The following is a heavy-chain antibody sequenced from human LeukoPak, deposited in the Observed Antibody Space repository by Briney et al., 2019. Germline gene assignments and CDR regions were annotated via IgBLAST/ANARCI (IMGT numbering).Heavy chain of an antibody. J-gene: IGHJ2*01. V-gene: IGHV3-53*01. CDR2: IYSGGST. CDR3: ATDKVACSSTSCHYWYFDL. D-gene: IGHD2-2*01. Sequence: GGSLRLSCAASGFTVSSNYMSWVRQAPGKGLEWVSVIYSGGSTYYADSGKGRFTTYRDNSKHPLYLKMKSLSDEDTAVYYCATDKVACSSTSCHYWYFDLWGRGTLVTVSS. CDR1: GFTVSSNY.